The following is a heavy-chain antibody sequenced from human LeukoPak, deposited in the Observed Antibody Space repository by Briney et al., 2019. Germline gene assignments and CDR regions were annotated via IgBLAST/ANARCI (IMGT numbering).Heavy chain of an antibody. D-gene: IGHD3-16*01. CDR1: GGSISSYY. Sequence: PSETLSLTCTVSGGSISSYYWSWIRQPPGKGLEWIGYIYYSGSTNYNPSLKSRVTISVDTSKNQFSLKLSSVTAADTAVYFCARQSSSRGGLFDYWGQGILVTVSS. J-gene: IGHJ4*02. V-gene: IGHV4-59*01. CDR2: IYYSGST. CDR3: ARQSSSRGGLFDY.